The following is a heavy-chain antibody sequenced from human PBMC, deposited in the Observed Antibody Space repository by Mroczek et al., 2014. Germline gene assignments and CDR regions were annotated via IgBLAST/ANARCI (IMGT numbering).Heavy chain of an antibody. D-gene: IGHD3-3*01. J-gene: IGHJ6*03. CDR3: AREWSTPKERTIFGVGRYYMDV. CDR2: INPNSGGT. CDR1: GYTFTGYY. Sequence: QVQLVQSGAEVKKPGASVKVSCKASGYTFTGYYMHWVRQAPGQGLEWMGWINPNSGGTNYAQKFQGRVTMTRDTSISTAYMELSRLRSDDTAVYYCAREWSTPKERTIFGVGRYYMDVWGKGTTVTVSS. V-gene: IGHV1-2*02.